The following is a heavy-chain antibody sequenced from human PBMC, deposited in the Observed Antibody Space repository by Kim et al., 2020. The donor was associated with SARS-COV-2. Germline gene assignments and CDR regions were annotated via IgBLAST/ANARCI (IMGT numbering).Heavy chain of an antibody. V-gene: IGHV3-30*04. CDR2: ISYDGSKK. D-gene: IGHD3-22*01. Sequence: GGSLRLSCAASGFTFSSYAMHWVRQAPGKGLEWVAVISYDGSKKYYADSVKGRFTISRDNSKNTLYLQMNSLRAEDTAVYYCASGAKVVVIDYWGQGTLV. J-gene: IGHJ4*02. CDR1: GFTFSSYA. CDR3: ASGAKVVVIDY.